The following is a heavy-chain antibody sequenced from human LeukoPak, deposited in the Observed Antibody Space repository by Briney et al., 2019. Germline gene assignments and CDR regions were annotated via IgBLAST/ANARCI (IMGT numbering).Heavy chain of an antibody. CDR1: GFTFSSYA. D-gene: IGHD6-13*01. Sequence: GGSLTLSCTPSGFTFSSYAMSWVREAPGKGLEWVSAISGSGGSTYYADSVKGRFTISRDNSKNTLYPQMNSLRAEDTAVYYCANIAAAGLIDYWGQGTLVTVSS. CDR3: ANIAAAGLIDY. V-gene: IGHV3-23*01. CDR2: ISGSGGST. J-gene: IGHJ4*02.